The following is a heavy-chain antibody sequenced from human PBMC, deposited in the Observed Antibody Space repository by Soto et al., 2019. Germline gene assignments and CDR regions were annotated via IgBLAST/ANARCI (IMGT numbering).Heavy chain of an antibody. CDR2: MNCDSGNT. V-gene: IGHV1-8*01. Sequence: QVQLVQSGAEVKKPGASVKVSCKASGYTFTSYDINWVRQATGQGLEWMGWMNCDSGNTGFAPNFQGRVSMTRDSSSNTAYMELSILRSDDTAIYYCARGETFDPWGQGTLVTVSS. CDR3: ARGETFDP. J-gene: IGHJ5*02. CDR1: GYTFTSYD.